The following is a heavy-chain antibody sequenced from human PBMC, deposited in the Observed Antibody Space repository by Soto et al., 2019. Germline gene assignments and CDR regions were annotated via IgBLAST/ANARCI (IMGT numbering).Heavy chain of an antibody. J-gene: IGHJ4*02. CDR2: VSGYNRNT. CDR3: ARERQWEPIPY. V-gene: IGHV1-18*01. D-gene: IGHD1-26*01. CDR1: GYTFSNDG. Sequence: QVQLVQSGAEVKRPGASVKVSCQTSGYTFSNDGVTWVRQAPGQGLEWVGWVSGYNRNTNYAQKFQDRVTLTTDTSRRTAYMELRGLRSDDTAVHFCARERQWEPIPYWGQGTQVIVSS.